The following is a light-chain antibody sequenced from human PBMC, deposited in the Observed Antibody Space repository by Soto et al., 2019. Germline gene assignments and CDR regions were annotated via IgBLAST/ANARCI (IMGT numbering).Light chain of an antibody. Sequence: EVVMTQSPATLSVSPGERVTLSCRASESVGSNLAWYQQKPGQAPRLLMYGASTRATGIPARFSGSESGTEFTLTISSLQSEDLAVYYCQQYYNWPVTFGPGTKVHIK. CDR2: GAS. CDR1: ESVGSN. CDR3: QQYYNWPVT. J-gene: IGKJ3*01. V-gene: IGKV3-15*01.